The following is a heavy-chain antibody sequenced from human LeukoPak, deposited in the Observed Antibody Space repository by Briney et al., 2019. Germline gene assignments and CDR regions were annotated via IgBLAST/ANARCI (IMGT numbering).Heavy chain of an antibody. J-gene: IGHJ6*02. V-gene: IGHV3-48*03. Sequence: GGSLRLSCAASGFTFSSYEMNWVRQARGKGLEWVSYISSSGSSIYYADSVQGRFSISRDNAKNSLYLQMNSLRAEDTAVYYCARSAVWAGMDVWGHGTTVTVSS. CDR3: ARSAVWAGMDV. D-gene: IGHD3-16*01. CDR1: GFTFSSYE. CDR2: ISSSGSSI.